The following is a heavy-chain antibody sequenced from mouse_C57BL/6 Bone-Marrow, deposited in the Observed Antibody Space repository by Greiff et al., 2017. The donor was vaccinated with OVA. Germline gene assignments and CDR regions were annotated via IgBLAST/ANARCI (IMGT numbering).Heavy chain of an antibody. CDR2: ISPGSGST. CDR3: ARRYYGSSYWYFDV. J-gene: IGHJ1*03. CDR1: GYTFTSYW. D-gene: IGHD1-1*01. Sequence: VQLQQPGAELVKPGASVKMSCKASGYTFTSYWITWVKQRPGQGLEWIGDISPGSGSTNYNEKFKSKATLTVDTSSSTAYMQLSSLTSEDSAVYYCARRYYGSSYWYFDVWGTGTTVTVSS. V-gene: IGHV1-55*01.